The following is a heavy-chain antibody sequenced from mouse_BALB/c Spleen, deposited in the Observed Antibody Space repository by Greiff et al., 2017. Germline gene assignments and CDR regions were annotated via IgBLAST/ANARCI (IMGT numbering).Heavy chain of an antibody. CDR3: ARGFADYGYWFAY. D-gene: IGHD1-2*01. V-gene: IGHV14-3*02. CDR1: GFNIKDTY. J-gene: IGHJ3*01. CDR2: IDPANGNT. Sequence: EVQLQQSGAELVKPGASVKLSCTASGFNIKDTYMHWVKQRPEQGLEWIGRIDPANGNTKYDPKFQGKATITADTSSNTASLQLSSLTSADTAVYYCARGFADYGYWFAYWGQGTLVTVSA.